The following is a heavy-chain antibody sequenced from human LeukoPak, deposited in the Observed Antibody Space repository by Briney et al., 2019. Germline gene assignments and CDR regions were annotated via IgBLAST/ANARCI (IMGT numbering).Heavy chain of an antibody. CDR1: GFTFSSYG. CDR2: IRYDGSNK. D-gene: IGHD5-18*01. V-gene: IGHV3-30*02. CDR3: AKQGGDYSYGFDY. Sequence: GGSLRLSCAASGFTFSSYGMHWVRQAPGKGLEWVAFIRYDGSNKYYADSVKGRFTISRDNSRNTLYLQLNSLRAEDTAVYYCAKQGGDYSYGFDYWGRGTLVTVSS. J-gene: IGHJ4*02.